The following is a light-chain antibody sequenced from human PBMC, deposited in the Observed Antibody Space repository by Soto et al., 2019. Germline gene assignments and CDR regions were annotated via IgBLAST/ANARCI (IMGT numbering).Light chain of an antibody. CDR1: QSVSSSY. J-gene: IGKJ1*01. Sequence: EIVLTPSPGPLSLSPGERATLSCRASQSVSSSYLAWYQQKPGQAPRLLIYGASSRATGIPDRFSGSGSGTDFTLTISRLEPEDFAVYYCQQYGSSPRAFGQGTKVDIK. V-gene: IGKV3-20*01. CDR3: QQYGSSPRA. CDR2: GAS.